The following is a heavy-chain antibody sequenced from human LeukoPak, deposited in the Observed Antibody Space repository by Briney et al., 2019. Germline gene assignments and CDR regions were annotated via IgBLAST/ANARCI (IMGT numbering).Heavy chain of an antibody. CDR3: ARDNMVRGVIIGEFYNWLDP. V-gene: IGHV4-38-2*02. CDR2: IHHSGST. Sequence: SETLSLTCTVSGYSISSGYYWGWIRQPPGKGLEWIGSIHHSGSTNYNPSLKSRVTISLDTSKNQFSLKLSSVTAADTAVYYCARDNMVRGVIIGEFYNWLDPWGQGTLVTVSS. D-gene: IGHD3-10*01. CDR1: GYSISSGYY. J-gene: IGHJ5*02.